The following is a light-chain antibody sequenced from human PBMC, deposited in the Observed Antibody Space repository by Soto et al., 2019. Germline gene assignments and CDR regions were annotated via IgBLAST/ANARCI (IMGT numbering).Light chain of an antibody. CDR1: GSSIGTNT. J-gene: IGLJ2*01. CDR3: AAWDGSLNNVL. Sequence: QSVLTQPPSASGTPGQRVTLSCSGNGSSIGTNTVNWYRQLPGTAHKLLIYGNNQRPSGVPDRFSGSKSGTSACLGISGRKSEDEADYYCAAWDGSLNNVLFGGGTKLTVL. V-gene: IGLV1-44*01. CDR2: GNN.